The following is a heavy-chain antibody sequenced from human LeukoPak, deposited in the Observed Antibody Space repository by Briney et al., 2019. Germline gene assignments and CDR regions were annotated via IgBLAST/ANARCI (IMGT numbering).Heavy chain of an antibody. V-gene: IGHV3-43*01. D-gene: IGHD2-8*01. CDR2: ISWDGGST. J-gene: IGHJ6*02. Sequence: PGGSLRLSCAAPGFTFDDYTMHWVRQAPGKGLEWVSLISWDGGSTYYADSVKGRFTISRDNSKNSLYLQMNSLRTEDTALYYCAKDICRYGVCYTNYYYGMDVWGQGTTVTVSS. CDR1: GFTFDDYT. CDR3: AKDICRYGVCYTNYYYGMDV.